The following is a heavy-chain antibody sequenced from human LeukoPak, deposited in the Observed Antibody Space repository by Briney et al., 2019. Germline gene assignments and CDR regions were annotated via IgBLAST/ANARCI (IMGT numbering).Heavy chain of an antibody. V-gene: IGHV3-23*01. J-gene: IGHJ4*02. CDR2: IAYTGT. CDR1: GFTFSDYA. D-gene: IGHD3-10*01. CDR3: ANRFFPEF. Sequence: GGSLRLSCAASGFTFSDYAMNWVRQAPGKGLEWVSSIAYTGTYYVDSVKGRFIDSRDDSKSMLFLQMNSLRAEDTAVYFCANRFFPEFWGQGILVTVSS.